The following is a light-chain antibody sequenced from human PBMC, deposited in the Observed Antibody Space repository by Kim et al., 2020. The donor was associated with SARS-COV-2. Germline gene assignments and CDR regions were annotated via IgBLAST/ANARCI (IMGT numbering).Light chain of an antibody. CDR2: GQN. CDR3: NSRDSSGNPPYV. J-gene: IGLJ1*01. V-gene: IGLV3-19*01. CDR1: SLRACY. Sequence: QAATVTWQGCSLRACYASWDQQGRREGPVLVIYGQNFLPAGIADRFSGSSEGNTACLTVTGAQAEDEAGYYWNSRDSSGNPPYVFGAGTKVTVL.